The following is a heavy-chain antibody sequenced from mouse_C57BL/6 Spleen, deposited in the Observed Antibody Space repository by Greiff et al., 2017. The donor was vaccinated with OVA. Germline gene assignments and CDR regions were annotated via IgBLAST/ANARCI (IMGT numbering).Heavy chain of an antibody. Sequence: EVQLQQSGPELVKPGASVKMSCKASGYTFTDYNMHWVKQSHGKSLEWIGYINPNNGGTSYNQKFKGKATLTVNKSSSTAYMELRSLTSEDSAVYYCAREGYYGSMGVDYWGQGTSVTVSS. D-gene: IGHD1-1*01. CDR1: GYTFTDYN. J-gene: IGHJ4*01. CDR3: AREGYYGSMGVDY. CDR2: INPNNGGT. V-gene: IGHV1-22*01.